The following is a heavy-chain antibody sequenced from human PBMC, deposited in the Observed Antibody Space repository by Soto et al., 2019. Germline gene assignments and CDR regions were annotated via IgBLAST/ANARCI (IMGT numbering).Heavy chain of an antibody. CDR1: GFTFSSYA. D-gene: IGHD7-27*01. CDR2: ISGSGGST. J-gene: IGHJ4*02. V-gene: IGHV3-23*01. CDR3: AKGGNWGSDY. Sequence: GGSLRLSCAASGFTFSSYAMSWVRQAPGKGLEWVSAISGSGGSTYYADSVKGRFTISRDNSKNTLYLQMNSLRAEDSYLYYCAKGGNWGSDYWGQGTLVTVSS.